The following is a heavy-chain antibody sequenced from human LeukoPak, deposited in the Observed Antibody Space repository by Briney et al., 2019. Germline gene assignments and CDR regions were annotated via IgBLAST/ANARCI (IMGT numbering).Heavy chain of an antibody. V-gene: IGHV3-21*01. Sequence: GGSLRHSCGASGFPFCCHLMNWVPQAPGRGVEWVSSINRCSSYIYYAASVKGRFTSSIDHAKKPRYLQMNSLRAEDTAVYYCARGEDDYYFDDWGQGTLVTVSS. CDR3: ARGEDDYYFDD. CDR1: GFPFCCHL. J-gene: IGHJ4*02. CDR2: INRCSSYI. D-gene: IGHD1-26*01.